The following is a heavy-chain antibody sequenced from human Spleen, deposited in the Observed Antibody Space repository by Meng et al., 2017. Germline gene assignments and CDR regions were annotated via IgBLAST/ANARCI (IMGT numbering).Heavy chain of an antibody. J-gene: IGHJ4*02. CDR1: GSPFTDFF. CDR2: INCYTSGT. CDR3: AREKSPGHFDY. Sequence: QVQLVQSEPEVMKPGASLMMSCRTSGSPFTDFFLHWVRQAPGQGLEWLGTINCYTSGTAYARKFQGRITLTRDTSTTTVYMDLGSLGSDDTAFYYCAREKSPGHFDYFGQGILVTVSS. V-gene: IGHV1-46*01.